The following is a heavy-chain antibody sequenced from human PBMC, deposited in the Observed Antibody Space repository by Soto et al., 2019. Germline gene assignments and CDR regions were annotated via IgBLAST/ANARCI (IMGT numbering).Heavy chain of an antibody. V-gene: IGHV1-2*04. J-gene: IGHJ4*02. CDR3: ARVGYSGSYRGFDY. Sequence: GASVKVSCKASGYTFTGYYMHWVRQAPGQGLEWMGWINPNSGGTNYAQKFQGWVTMTRDTSISTAYMELSRLRSDDTAVYYCARVGYSGSYRGFDYWGQGTLVTVSS. D-gene: IGHD1-26*01. CDR1: GYTFTGYY. CDR2: INPNSGGT.